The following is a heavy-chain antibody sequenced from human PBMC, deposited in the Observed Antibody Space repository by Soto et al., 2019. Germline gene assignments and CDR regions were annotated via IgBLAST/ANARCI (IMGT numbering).Heavy chain of an antibody. J-gene: IGHJ4*02. CDR2: IKAYSGNT. Sequence: QLQLVQSGAEAKKPGASVKVSCKASGYTFPTSTISWLRQAPGQGLEWMGWIKAYSGNTNYAQKLQGSVTMTTDTSTSTAYMELRSLTTDDTAIYYCAIANYGDDDYWGQGTLVTVSS. CDR3: AIANYGDDDY. V-gene: IGHV1-18*01. D-gene: IGHD4-17*01. CDR1: GYTFPTST.